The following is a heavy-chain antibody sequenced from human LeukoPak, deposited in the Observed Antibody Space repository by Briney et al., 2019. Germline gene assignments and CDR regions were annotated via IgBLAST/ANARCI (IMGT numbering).Heavy chain of an antibody. Sequence: VASVKVSCKASGGTFSSYAISWVRQAPGQGLEWMGGIIPIFGTANYAQKFQGRVTITADESTSTAYMELSSLRSEDTAVYYCARGGLVGATPLTEYFQHWGQGTLVTVSS. CDR2: IIPIFGTA. V-gene: IGHV1-69*13. D-gene: IGHD1-26*01. CDR1: GGTFSSYA. CDR3: ARGGLVGATPLTEYFQH. J-gene: IGHJ1*01.